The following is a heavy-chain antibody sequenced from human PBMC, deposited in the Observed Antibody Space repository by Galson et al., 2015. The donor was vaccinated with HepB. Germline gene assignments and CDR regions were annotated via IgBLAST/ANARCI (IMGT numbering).Heavy chain of an antibody. Sequence: SLRLSCAASGFTFSSYSMNWVRQAPGKGLEWVSSISSSSSYIYYADSVKGRFTISRDNAKNSLYLQMNSLRVEDTAVYYCARDHWAWGITMVRGVLFDLWGRGTLVTVSS. CDR3: ARDHWAWGITMVRGVLFDL. V-gene: IGHV3-21*01. CDR1: GFTFSSYS. D-gene: IGHD3-10*01. CDR2: ISSSSSYI. J-gene: IGHJ2*01.